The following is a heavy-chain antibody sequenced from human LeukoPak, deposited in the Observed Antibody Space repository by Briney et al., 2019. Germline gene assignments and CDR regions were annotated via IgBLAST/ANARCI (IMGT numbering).Heavy chain of an antibody. CDR1: GGSISSGDYY. CDR2: IYYSGST. Sequence: SETLSLTCTVSGGSISSGDYYWSWIRQAPGKGLEWIGYIYYSGSTYYNPSLKSRVTISVDTSKNQFSLKLSSVTAADTAVYYCARVIAAAAYFDYWGQGTLVTVSS. V-gene: IGHV4-30-4*01. J-gene: IGHJ4*02. CDR3: ARVIAAAAYFDY. D-gene: IGHD6-13*01.